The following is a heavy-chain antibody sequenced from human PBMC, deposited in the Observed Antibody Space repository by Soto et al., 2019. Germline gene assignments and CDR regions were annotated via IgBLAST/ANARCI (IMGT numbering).Heavy chain of an antibody. CDR3: AAHASGGYSAEY. CDR1: GDSVTISDYY. CDR2: IHYSGST. D-gene: IGHD3-22*01. Sequence: QLQLQESGPGLAKPSETLSLTCTVSGDSVTISDYYWGWIRQPPGKGLELIGSIHYSGSTYYNPSLKSRVTIYGDTSKKQFSLKLTSVTAADAAVYYCAAHASGGYSAEYWGQGTLVTVSA. J-gene: IGHJ4*02. V-gene: IGHV4-39*01.